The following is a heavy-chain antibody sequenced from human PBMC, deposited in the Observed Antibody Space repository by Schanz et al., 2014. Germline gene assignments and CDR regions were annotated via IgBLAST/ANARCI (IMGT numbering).Heavy chain of an antibody. Sequence: EVQLVQSGGGLVQPGGSLRLSCAASGFTFSSHWMHWVRQDPGKGLVWVAFINSDGTKRFYADSVKSRFTISRDNSRNTLYLQMNSLRAEDTAVYYCARDGYSVVVISPTESFDIWGQGTMVTVSP. V-gene: IGHV3-74*01. CDR2: INSDGTKR. J-gene: IGHJ3*02. D-gene: IGHD2-21*01. CDR3: ARDGYSVVVISPTESFDI. CDR1: GFTFSSHW.